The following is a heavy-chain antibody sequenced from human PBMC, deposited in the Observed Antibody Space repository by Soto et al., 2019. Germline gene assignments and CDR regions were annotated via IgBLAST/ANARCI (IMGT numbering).Heavy chain of an antibody. J-gene: IGHJ6*02. CDR3: ARDPVSGSHYYYGMDV. V-gene: IGHV3-33*01. CDR2: IWYDGSNK. D-gene: IGHD3-3*02. CDR1: GFTFSSYG. Sequence: QVQLVESGGGVVQPGRSLRLSCAASGFTFSSYGMHWVRQAPGKGLEWVAVIWYDGSNKYYADSVKGRFTISRDNSKNMLYLQMNSLGAEDTAVYYCARDPVSGSHYYYGMDVWGQGTTVTVSS.